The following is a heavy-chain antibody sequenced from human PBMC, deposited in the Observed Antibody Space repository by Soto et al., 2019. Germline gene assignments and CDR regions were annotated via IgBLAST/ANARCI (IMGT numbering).Heavy chain of an antibody. D-gene: IGHD6-25*01. CDR1: GFTFTNYS. V-gene: IGHV3-21*01. J-gene: IGHJ4*02. CDR2: ISSSSTYI. CDR3: ARGNGEAAG. Sequence: GGSLRLSCAASGFTFTNYSMNWVRQAPGKGLEWVSSISSSSTYIYYADSVKGRFTISRDNAKNSLYLQMNSLRGEDTAVYYCARGNGEAAGWGQETLFTVPS.